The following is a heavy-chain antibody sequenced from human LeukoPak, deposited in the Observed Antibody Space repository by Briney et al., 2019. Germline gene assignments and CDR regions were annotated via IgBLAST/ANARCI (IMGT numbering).Heavy chain of an antibody. Sequence: GASVKVSCKASRYTFTGYYMHWVRQAPGQGLEWMGIINPSGGSTSYAQKFQGRVTMTRDMSTSTVYMELSSLRSEDTAVYYCALSSIAARIDYWGQGTLVTVSS. J-gene: IGHJ4*02. V-gene: IGHV1-46*01. D-gene: IGHD6-6*01. CDR2: INPSGGST. CDR1: RYTFTGYY. CDR3: ALSSIAARIDY.